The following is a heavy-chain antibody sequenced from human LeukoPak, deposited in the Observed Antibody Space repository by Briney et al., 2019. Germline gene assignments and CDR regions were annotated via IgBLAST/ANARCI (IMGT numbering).Heavy chain of an antibody. D-gene: IGHD6-13*01. Sequence: GGSLRLSCAASGSTFSSYAMTWVRQAPGKGLEWVSGISTRSGASSYADSVQGRFTISRDNSKNTLYLQMNSLRAEDTAVYYCAKGHTSNWYLFDQWGQGTLVTVSS. CDR2: ISTRSGAS. V-gene: IGHV3-23*01. CDR3: AKGHTSNWYLFDQ. J-gene: IGHJ4*02. CDR1: GSTFSSYA.